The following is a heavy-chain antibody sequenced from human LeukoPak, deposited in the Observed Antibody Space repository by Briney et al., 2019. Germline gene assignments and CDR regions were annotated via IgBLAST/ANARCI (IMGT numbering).Heavy chain of an antibody. CDR1: GYTFTSYG. CDR2: ISAYNGNT. D-gene: IGHD6-13*01. J-gene: IGHJ4*02. Sequence: ASVKVSCKASGYTFTSYGISWVRQAPGQGLEWMGWISAYNGNTNYAQKLQGRVTMTTDTSTSTAYMELRSLRSDDTAVYYCARDRQQPYRGAGAYFDYWGQGTLVTVSS. CDR3: ARDRQQPYRGAGAYFDY. V-gene: IGHV1-18*01.